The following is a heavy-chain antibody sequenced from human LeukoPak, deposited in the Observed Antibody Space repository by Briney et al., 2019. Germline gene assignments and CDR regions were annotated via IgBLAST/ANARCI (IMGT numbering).Heavy chain of an antibody. CDR3: ARSTGSTMFIDY. CDR2: IYYSGNT. D-gene: IGHD3-10*02. CDR1: GGSISPYY. J-gene: IGHJ4*02. Sequence: SETLSLTCTVSGGSISPYYWSWIRQPPGKRLEWLGYIYYSGNTDYNPSLKSRVAISVDTSKNQFSLKLSSVTAADTALYYCARSTGSTMFIDYWGQGTLVTVSS. V-gene: IGHV4-59*01.